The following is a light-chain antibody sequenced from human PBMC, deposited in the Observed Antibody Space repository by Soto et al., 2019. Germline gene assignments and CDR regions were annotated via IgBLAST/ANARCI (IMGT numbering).Light chain of an antibody. J-gene: IGKJ1*01. CDR1: QSLSSNY. Sequence: EIVLTQSLGTLSLSPGDRATVSCRASQSLSSNYLAWYQQKPGQAPKLLIYGASRRATDIPDRFSGSGSGTDFALTITRLEPADFAVYFCQQYDTFPRTFGQGTKVEIQ. CDR2: GAS. V-gene: IGKV3-20*01. CDR3: QQYDTFPRT.